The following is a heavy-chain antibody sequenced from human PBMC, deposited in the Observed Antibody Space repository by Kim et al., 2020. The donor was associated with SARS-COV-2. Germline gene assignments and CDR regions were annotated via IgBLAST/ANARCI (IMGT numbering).Heavy chain of an antibody. D-gene: IGHD3-3*02. J-gene: IGHJ6*02. V-gene: IGHV4-34*01. Sequence: SETLSLTCGVYGEAFSGYYWSWIRQFPGKGLQWIGDVNHTGLTNYNPPLKSRVSISADATKSQFSLNLTSMTAADTAVYYCARLAFYGMDVWGQGITVTVS. CDR2: VNHTGLT. CDR1: GEAFSGYY. CDR3: ARLAFYGMDV.